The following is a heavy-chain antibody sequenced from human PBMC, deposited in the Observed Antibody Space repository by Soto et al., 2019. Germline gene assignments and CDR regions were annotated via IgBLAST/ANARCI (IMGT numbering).Heavy chain of an antibody. D-gene: IGHD6-19*01. CDR2: INHSGST. V-gene: IGHV4-34*01. CDR3: ARRIAVAARDLDY. J-gene: IGHJ4*02. CDR1: GGSFSGYY. Sequence: SETLSLTCAVYGGSFSGYYWSWIRQPPGKGLEWIGEINHSGSTNYNPSLKSRVTISVDTSKNQFSLKLSSVTAADTAVYYCARRIAVAARDLDYWGQGTLVTVSS.